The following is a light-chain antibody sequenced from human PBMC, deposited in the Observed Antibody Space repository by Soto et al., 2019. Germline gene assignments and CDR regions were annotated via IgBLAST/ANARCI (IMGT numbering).Light chain of an antibody. CDR2: EVT. Sequence: QSALTQPVSVSGSPGQSITISCTGTSSDPGSYDLVSWYQQHPGKAPKLMVYEVTKRPSGVSNRFSGSKSGNTASLTISGLQAEDEADYSCSSYAGSGTFYVFGSGTKVTVL. CDR3: SSYAGSGTFYV. J-gene: IGLJ1*01. V-gene: IGLV2-23*02. CDR1: SSDPGSYDL.